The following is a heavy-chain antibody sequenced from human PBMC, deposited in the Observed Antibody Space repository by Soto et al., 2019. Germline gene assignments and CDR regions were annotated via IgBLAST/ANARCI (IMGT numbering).Heavy chain of an antibody. J-gene: IGHJ6*02. CDR3: ARVPPFRLYDILTGYYGNYYYYGMDV. CDR2: VKSKTHGGTT. CDR1: GFTFSNAW. Sequence: PGGSLRLSCAASGFTFSNAWINWVRQAPGKGLEWVGRVKSKTHGGTTDCADPVKGRFAVSRDDSDNMVYLQMNSLKIEDTAVYYCARVPPFRLYDILTGYYGNYYYYGMDVWGQGTTVTVSS. D-gene: IGHD3-9*01. V-gene: IGHV3-15*07.